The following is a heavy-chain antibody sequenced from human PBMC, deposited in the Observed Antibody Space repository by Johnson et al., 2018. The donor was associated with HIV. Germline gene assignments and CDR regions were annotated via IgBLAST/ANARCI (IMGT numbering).Heavy chain of an antibody. V-gene: IGHV3-30*03. CDR2: ISYDGSNK. Sequence: QVQLVESGGGVVQPGRSRRLSCAASGFTFSSYGMHWVRQAPGKGLEWVAVISYDGSNKYYADSVKGRFTISRDNSKNSLYLQMNSLKTEDTAVYYCALSYSLDAFDIWGQGTMVTVSS. CDR1: GFTFSSYG. D-gene: IGHD2-21*01. CDR3: ALSYSLDAFDI. J-gene: IGHJ3*02.